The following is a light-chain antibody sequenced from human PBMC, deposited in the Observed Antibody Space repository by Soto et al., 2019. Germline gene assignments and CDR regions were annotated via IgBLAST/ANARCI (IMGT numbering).Light chain of an antibody. CDR1: SRDVGSYNL. CDR3: CSYADSSTYV. Sequence: QSVLTQPASVSGPPGQLITISCTGTSRDVGSYNLVSWYQQHPGKAPKLIIYEDSKRPSGVSNRFSGSKSGNTASLTISGLQTEDEADYYCCSYADSSTYVFGTGTKVTVL. CDR2: EDS. J-gene: IGLJ1*01. V-gene: IGLV2-23*01.